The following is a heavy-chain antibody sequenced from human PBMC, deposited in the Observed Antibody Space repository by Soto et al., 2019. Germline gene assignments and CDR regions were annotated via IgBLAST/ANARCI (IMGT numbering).Heavy chain of an antibody. J-gene: IGHJ4*02. D-gene: IGHD6-19*01. V-gene: IGHV1-2*02. CDR3: ARDSSAVLALGY. CDR2: FNPNSGDT. CDR1: GYTCTAYS. Sequence: GSSVKLSCKAPGYTCTAYSMHCVRQAPGQGLEWIGWFNPNSGDTVYAEKFQGRVTLTRDTSISTAYRGLSSLRSDDAALYDCARDSSAVLALGYCGRGTLVTASS.